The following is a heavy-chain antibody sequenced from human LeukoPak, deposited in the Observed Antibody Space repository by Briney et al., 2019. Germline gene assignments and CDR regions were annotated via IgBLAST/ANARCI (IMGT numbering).Heavy chain of an antibody. J-gene: IGHJ4*02. CDR2: IYSSGST. V-gene: IGHV4-4*07. CDR3: AREASVEAHSGYYYDY. CDR1: GDSISGYY. Sequence: PSQSLSLTCTVSGDSISGYYWGWIRQPAGKGLEWIGRIYSSGSTAFNPSLKSRVTMSVDTPKSQFSLTLNSVTAADTAVYFCAREASVEAHSGYYYDYWGPGALVTVSS. D-gene: IGHD2-15*01.